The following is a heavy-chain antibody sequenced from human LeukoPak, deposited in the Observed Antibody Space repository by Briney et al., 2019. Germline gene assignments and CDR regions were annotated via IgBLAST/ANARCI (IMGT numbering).Heavy chain of an antibody. CDR1: GGTFSSYA. J-gene: IGHJ4*02. Sequence: SVKVSCKASGGTFSSYAISWVRQAPGQGLEWMGGIIPIFGTANYAQKFQGRVTITTDESTSTAYMELSSLRSEDTAVYYCATHSSGWYFFDYWGKGTLVTVSS. V-gene: IGHV1-69*05. D-gene: IGHD6-19*01. CDR3: ATHSSGWYFFDY. CDR2: IIPIFGTA.